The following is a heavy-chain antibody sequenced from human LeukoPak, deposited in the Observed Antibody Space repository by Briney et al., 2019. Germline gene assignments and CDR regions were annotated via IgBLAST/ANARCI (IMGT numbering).Heavy chain of an antibody. V-gene: IGHV4-4*07. Sequence: SETLSLTCTVSGGSISSYYWSWIRQPAGKGLEWIGRIYTSGSTNYNPSLKSRVTMSVDTSKNQFSLKLSSVTAADTAVYYCARDGEQQLVPPYYYYGMDVWGQGTTVTVSS. CDR1: GGSISSYY. J-gene: IGHJ6*02. CDR2: IYTSGST. CDR3: ARDGEQQLVPPYYYYGMDV. D-gene: IGHD6-13*01.